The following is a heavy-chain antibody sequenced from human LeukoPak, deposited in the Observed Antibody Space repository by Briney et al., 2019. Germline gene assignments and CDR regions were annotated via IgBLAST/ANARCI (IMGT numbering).Heavy chain of an antibody. J-gene: IGHJ4*02. CDR3: AREQYGDYSEDY. V-gene: IGHV3-33*01. CDR2: IWYDGSNK. CDR1: GFTFSSYG. Sequence: GGPLRLSCAASGFTFSSYGMHWVRQAPGKGLEWVAVIWYDGSNKYYADSVKGRFTISRDNSKNTLYLQMNSLRAEDTAVYYCAREQYGDYSEDYWGQGTLVTVSS. D-gene: IGHD4-17*01.